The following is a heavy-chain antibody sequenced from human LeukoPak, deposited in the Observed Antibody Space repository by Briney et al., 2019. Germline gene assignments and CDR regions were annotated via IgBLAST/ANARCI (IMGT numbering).Heavy chain of an antibody. V-gene: IGHV3-23*01. D-gene: IGHD4-17*01. CDR1: GFTFSNYA. Sequence: GGSLRLSCAASGFTFSNYAVSWVRQAPGKGLEWVAGISGTGGSTHYADSVKGRFTISRDNSKNTLYLQMNSLRAEDTAVYYCAKGINDYGDYGLFDYWGQGTLVTVSS. J-gene: IGHJ4*02. CDR3: AKGINDYGDYGLFDY. CDR2: ISGTGGST.